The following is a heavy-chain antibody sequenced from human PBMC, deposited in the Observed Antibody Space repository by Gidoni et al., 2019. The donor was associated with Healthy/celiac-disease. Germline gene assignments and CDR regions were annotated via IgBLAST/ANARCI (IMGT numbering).Heavy chain of an antibody. J-gene: IGHJ4*02. V-gene: IGHV3-49*04. D-gene: IGHD3-10*01. Sequence: EVQLVESGGGLVRPGRLLSLSCTASGSTFGDYVMSWVRQAPGTGLEWVGFIRSKAYGGTTEYAASVKGRFTISRDDSKSIAYLQMNSLKTEDTAVYYCTRPYYYGSGSPYYFDYWGQGTLVTVSS. CDR2: IRSKAYGGTT. CDR1: GSTFGDYV. CDR3: TRPYYYGSGSPYYFDY.